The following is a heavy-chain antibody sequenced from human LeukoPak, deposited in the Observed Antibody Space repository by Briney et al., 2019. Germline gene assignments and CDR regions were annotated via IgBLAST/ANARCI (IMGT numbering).Heavy chain of an antibody. CDR3: ARHRLGYCSSTSCYGFDP. J-gene: IGHJ5*02. V-gene: IGHV4-59*08. D-gene: IGHD2-2*01. CDR2: IYYSGST. CDR1: GGSISSYY. Sequence: SETLSLTCTVSGGSISSYYWSWIRQPPGKGLEWIGYIYYSGSTNYNPSLKSRVTISVDTSKNQFSLKLSSVTAADTAVYYCARHRLGYCSSTSCYGFDPWGQETLVTVSS.